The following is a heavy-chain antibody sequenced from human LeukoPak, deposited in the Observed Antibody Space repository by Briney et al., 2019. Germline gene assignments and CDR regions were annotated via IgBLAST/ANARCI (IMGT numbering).Heavy chain of an antibody. CDR1: GFTFSSYS. J-gene: IGHJ4*02. Sequence: GGSLRLSCAASGFTFSSYSMNWVRQAPGKGLEWVSYISSSGRTTYYADSVKGRFTISRDNAKNSLYLQMNSLRAEDTAVYYCARVFYGMTTYFDYWGQGTLVTVSS. CDR2: ISSSGRTT. CDR3: ARVFYGMTTYFDY. D-gene: IGHD4-11*01. V-gene: IGHV3-48*04.